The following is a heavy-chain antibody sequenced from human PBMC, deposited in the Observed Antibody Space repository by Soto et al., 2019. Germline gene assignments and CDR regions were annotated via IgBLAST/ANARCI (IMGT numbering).Heavy chain of an antibody. CDR3: ARVYGSWIAAVVDY. CDR2: ISYDGSNK. V-gene: IGHV3-30*14. Sequence: QVQLVESGGGVVQPGRSLRLSCAASGFTFSSYAMHWVRQAPGKGLEWVAVISYDGSNKYYADSVKGRFTISRDNSKNTLYLQVNSLRAEDTAVYYCARVYGSWIAAVVDYWGQGTLVTVSS. D-gene: IGHD6-13*01. CDR1: GFTFSSYA. J-gene: IGHJ4*02.